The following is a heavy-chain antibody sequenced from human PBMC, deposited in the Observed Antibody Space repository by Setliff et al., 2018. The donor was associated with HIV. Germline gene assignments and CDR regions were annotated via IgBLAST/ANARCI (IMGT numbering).Heavy chain of an antibody. V-gene: IGHV1-18*03. Sequence: ASVKVSCRASGYTFTGYAISWVRQAPGQGLEWLGWISAYNGDTNYAQKVQGRVSMTIDTSTSTAYMELRSLRSDDMAVYYCARRGVFDAFDIWGQGTMGTVS. CDR2: ISAYNGDT. CDR3: ARRGVFDAFDI. CDR1: GYTFTGYA. J-gene: IGHJ3*02. D-gene: IGHD6-13*01.